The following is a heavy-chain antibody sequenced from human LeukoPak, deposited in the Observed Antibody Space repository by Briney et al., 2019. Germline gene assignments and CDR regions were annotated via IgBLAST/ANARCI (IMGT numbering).Heavy chain of an antibody. CDR1: GYTFTGYY. D-gene: IGHD3-10*01. V-gene: IGHV1-2*02. CDR2: INLNSGGT. J-gene: IGHJ5*02. CDR3: ARDPVTMVRGVIIPLGWFDP. Sequence: ASVKVSCKASGYTFTGYYMHWVRQAPGQELECMGWINLNSGGTNYAQKFQARVTMTRDTSISTAYMELSRLRSDDTAVYYCARDPVTMVRGVIIPLGWFDPWGQGTLVTVSS.